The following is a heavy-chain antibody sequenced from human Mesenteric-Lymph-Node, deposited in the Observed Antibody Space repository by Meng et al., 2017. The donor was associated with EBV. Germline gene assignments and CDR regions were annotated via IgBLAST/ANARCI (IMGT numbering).Heavy chain of an antibody. J-gene: IGHJ4*02. V-gene: IGHV1-24*01. CDR3: AFRPTYYYDSSGYYYSQ. Sequence: VQVGAEVKKPGGSMPVSCKVSRYTLTEPSMHWVRQAPEKGLEWMGGFGPEDGETIYAQKFQGRVTMTEDPATDTAYMELSSLRSEDTAVYYCAFRPTYYYDSSGYYYSQWGQGTLVTVSS. D-gene: IGHD3-22*01. CDR2: FGPEDGET. CDR1: RYTLTEPS.